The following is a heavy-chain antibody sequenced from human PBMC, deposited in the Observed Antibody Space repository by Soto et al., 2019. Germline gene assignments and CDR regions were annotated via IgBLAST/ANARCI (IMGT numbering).Heavy chain of an antibody. CDR3: ARVSTITGTRYYYGMDV. CDR2: IYHSGST. V-gene: IGHV4-30-2*01. J-gene: IGHJ6*02. CDR1: GGSISSGGYS. Sequence: QLQLQESGSGLVKPSQPLSLTCAVSGGSISSGGYSWSWIRQPPGKGLEWIGYIYHSGSTYYNPSLKSRVTISVDRSKNQFSLKLSSVTAADTALYYCARVSTITGTRYYYGMDVWGHGTTVTVSS. D-gene: IGHD1-7*01.